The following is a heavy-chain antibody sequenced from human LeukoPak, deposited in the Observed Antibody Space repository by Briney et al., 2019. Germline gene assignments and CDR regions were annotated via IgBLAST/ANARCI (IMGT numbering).Heavy chain of an antibody. V-gene: IGHV4-59*08. CDR1: GGSISSYY. J-gene: IGHJ4*02. D-gene: IGHD2-15*01. CDR3: ARLMELIRSPEFYLDY. CDR2: IYYSGST. Sequence: SETLSLTCTVSGGSISSYYWTWIRQPPGKGLEWIGFIYYSGSTNHSPSLKSRVSISVDTSKNQFSLKLTSVTAADTAIYYCARLMELIRSPEFYLDYWGQGALVTVPS.